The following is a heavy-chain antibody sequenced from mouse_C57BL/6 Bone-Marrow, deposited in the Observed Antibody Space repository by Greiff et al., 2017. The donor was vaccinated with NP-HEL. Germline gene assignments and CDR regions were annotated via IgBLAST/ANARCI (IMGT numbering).Heavy chain of an antibody. CDR3: VRHKKYSNRFAY. CDR2: IRSKSNNYAT. V-gene: IGHV10-1*01. J-gene: IGHJ3*01. D-gene: IGHD2-5*01. Sequence: EVKVVESGGGLVQPKGSLKLSCAASGFSFNTYAMNWVRQAPGKGLEWVARIRSKSNNYATYYADSVKDRFTISRDDSESMLYLQMNNLKTEDTAMYYCVRHKKYSNRFAYWGQGTLVTVSA. CDR1: GFSFNTYA.